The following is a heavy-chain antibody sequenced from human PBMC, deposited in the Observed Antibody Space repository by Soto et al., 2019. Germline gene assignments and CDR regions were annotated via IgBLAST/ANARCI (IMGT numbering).Heavy chain of an antibody. D-gene: IGHD3-10*01. CDR1: GFSFSSYA. J-gene: IGHJ4*02. V-gene: IGHV3-23*01. Sequence: EVQLLESGGGLVQPGGSLRLSCAASGFSFSSYAMTWVRQAPGKGLEWVSAISGSGSITYYADSVKGRFTISRDNSKNTLDLQMNSMRAEDTAVYYCAKDIRGLRGAYYFDNWGQGNLVTVSS. CDR3: AKDIRGLRGAYYFDN. CDR2: ISGSGSIT.